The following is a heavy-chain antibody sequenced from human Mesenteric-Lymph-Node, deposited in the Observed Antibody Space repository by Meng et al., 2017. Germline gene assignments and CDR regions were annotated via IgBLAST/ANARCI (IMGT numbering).Heavy chain of an antibody. J-gene: IGHJ4*02. V-gene: IGHV3-49*04. CDR1: GFTFGNDA. CDR3: TTDYYYDSSGFNYFDY. D-gene: IGHD3-22*01. Sequence: GGSLRLSCTASGFTFGNDAVSWVRRAPGKGLEWVGFIRSRAYGGTIEYAASVKGRFTISRDDSKNTLYLQMNSLKTEDTAVYYCTTDYYYDSSGFNYFDYWGQGTLVTVSS. CDR2: IRSRAYGGTI.